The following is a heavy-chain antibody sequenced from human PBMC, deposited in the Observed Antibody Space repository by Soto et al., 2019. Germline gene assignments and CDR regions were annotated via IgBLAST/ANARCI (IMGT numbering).Heavy chain of an antibody. V-gene: IGHV1-18*01. D-gene: IGHD2-15*01. CDR1: GYTFTSYG. CDR3: ASQSLYCSGGSCYESAFDY. J-gene: IGHJ4*02. Sequence: GASVKVSCKASGYTFTSYGISWVRQAPGQGLEWMGWISAYNGNTNYAQKLQGRVTMTTDTSTSTAYMELRSLRSDDTAVYYCASQSLYCSGGSCYESAFDYWGQGTLVTVSS. CDR2: ISAYNGNT.